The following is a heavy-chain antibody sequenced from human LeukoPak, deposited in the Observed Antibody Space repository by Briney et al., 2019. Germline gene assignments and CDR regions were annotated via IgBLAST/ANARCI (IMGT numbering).Heavy chain of an antibody. Sequence: SETLPLTCAVYGGSFSGYYWSWIRQPPGKGLEWIGEINHSGSTNYNPSLKSRVTISVDTSKNQFSLKLSSVTAADTAVYYCARDGSYRHFDFWGQGTLVTVSS. V-gene: IGHV4-34*01. CDR1: GGSFSGYY. D-gene: IGHD5-24*01. CDR3: ARDGSYRHFDF. CDR2: INHSGST. J-gene: IGHJ4*02.